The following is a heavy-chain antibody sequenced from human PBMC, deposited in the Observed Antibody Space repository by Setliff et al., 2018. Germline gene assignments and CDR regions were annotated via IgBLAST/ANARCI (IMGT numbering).Heavy chain of an antibody. J-gene: IGHJ6*04. CDR1: GYTFTGHY. CDR2: INPRTGVT. V-gene: IGHV1-2*02. Sequence: ASVKVSCKASGYTFTGHYIHWVRQAPGQGLEWMGWINPRTGVTNYAQKFQGRVTMTRDTSITAVYMDLSSLKSDDTAVYYCARGTDYHGSGSYWAKDVWGKGTTVTVSS. CDR3: ARGTDYHGSGSYWAKDV. D-gene: IGHD3-10*01.